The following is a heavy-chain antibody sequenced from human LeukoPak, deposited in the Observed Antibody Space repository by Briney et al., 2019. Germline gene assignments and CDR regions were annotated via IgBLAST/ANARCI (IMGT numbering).Heavy chain of an antibody. Sequence: ASVKVPCKASGYTFTSYDINWVRQATGQGLEWMGWLNVKSGNTGYAQKFQDRVTITRNTSISTAYMELSSIKSEDTAVYYCAKVGDDYGDYFHFWGQGTLVTVSS. CDR2: LNVKSGNT. CDR3: AKVGDDYGDYFHF. V-gene: IGHV1-8*03. CDR1: GYTFTSYD. J-gene: IGHJ4*02. D-gene: IGHD4-17*01.